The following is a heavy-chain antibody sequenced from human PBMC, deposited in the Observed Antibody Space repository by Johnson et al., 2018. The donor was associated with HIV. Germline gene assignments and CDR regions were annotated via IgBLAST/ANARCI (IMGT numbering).Heavy chain of an antibody. V-gene: IGHV3-15*01. CDR2: IKAKSDGGAT. J-gene: IGHJ3*02. D-gene: IGHD1-26*01. CDR3: TPEVMEWELKRGWTRGFEI. Sequence: VHLVESGGGLVKPGGSLRLSCAASAFTFSIAWMNWVRRAPGKGLEWVGRIKAKSDGGATDYAAPVTGRFTISRDDSKATVYLQMNSLKIEDTAMYYCTPEVMEWELKRGWTRGFEIWGQGTMVTVSS. CDR1: AFTFSIAW.